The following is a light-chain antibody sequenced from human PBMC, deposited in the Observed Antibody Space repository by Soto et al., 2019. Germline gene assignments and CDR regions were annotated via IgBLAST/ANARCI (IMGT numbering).Light chain of an antibody. CDR2: AAS. CDR1: QSISSF. Sequence: DIQMTQSPSSLSASVGDRVTITCRASQSISSFLNWYQQKPGKAPKLLIYAASSLQGGVPSRFSGSGSGTDFTLTISSLQPEDFATYYCQQSYSTPTFGQGTKVEIK. V-gene: IGKV1-39*01. J-gene: IGKJ1*01. CDR3: QQSYSTPT.